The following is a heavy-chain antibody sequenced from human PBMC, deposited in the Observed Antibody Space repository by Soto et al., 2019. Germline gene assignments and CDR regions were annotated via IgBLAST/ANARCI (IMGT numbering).Heavy chain of an antibody. CDR2: IMPIFGTA. CDR1: GGTFSSYA. J-gene: IGHJ4*02. V-gene: IGHV1-69*13. CDR3: ARDRGNCSGGSCFYYFDY. D-gene: IGHD2-15*01. Sequence: SVKVSCKASGGTFSSYASSWVRRAPGQGLEWMGGIMPIFGTANYAQEFQGRDTITADESTSTAYMELSSLRSEDTAMYHCARDRGNCSGGSCFYYFDYWGRG.